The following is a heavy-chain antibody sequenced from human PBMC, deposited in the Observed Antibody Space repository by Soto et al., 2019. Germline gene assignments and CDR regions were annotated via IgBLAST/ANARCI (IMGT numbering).Heavy chain of an antibody. J-gene: IGHJ6*02. CDR2: FNPTGDTA. Sequence: GASVKVSCKASGYTFTSYYIHWVRQAPGQGLEWMGIFNPTGDTASYAQKLQGRVTMTRDTSTGTAYMELGSLRPEDTAVYYCARGGRIVDTGIGYYYYHAMDVWGQGTTVTVSS. V-gene: IGHV1-46*01. CDR1: GYTFTSYY. D-gene: IGHD5-18*01. CDR3: ARGGRIVDTGIGYYYYHAMDV.